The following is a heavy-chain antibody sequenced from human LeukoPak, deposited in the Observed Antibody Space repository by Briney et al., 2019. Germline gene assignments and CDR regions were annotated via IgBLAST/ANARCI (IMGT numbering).Heavy chain of an antibody. J-gene: IGHJ6*02. D-gene: IGHD3-10*01. Sequence: SETLSLTCTVSGGSISSGSYYWSWIRQPAGKGLEWIGRIYTSGSTNYNPSLKSRVTISVDTSKNQFSLKLSSVTAADTAVYYCARVAGGHYGSGSYSRFDPWGQGTTLTVSS. CDR3: ARVAGGHYGSGSYSRFDP. CDR1: GGSISSGSYY. CDR2: IYTSGST. V-gene: IGHV4-61*02.